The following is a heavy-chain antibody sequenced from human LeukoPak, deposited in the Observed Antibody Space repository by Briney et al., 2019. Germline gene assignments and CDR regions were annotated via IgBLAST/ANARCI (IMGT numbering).Heavy chain of an antibody. D-gene: IGHD2-15*01. Sequence: LSGGSLRLSCAASGFTFSSYAMSWVRQAPGKGLEWVANIKQDGSGKYYVDSVKGRFTISRDNAKNSLYLQMNSLRAEDTAVYYCARDQVRYRAFDIWGQGTMVTVSS. CDR2: IKQDGSGK. CDR1: GFTFSSYA. V-gene: IGHV3-7*01. CDR3: ARDQVRYRAFDI. J-gene: IGHJ3*02.